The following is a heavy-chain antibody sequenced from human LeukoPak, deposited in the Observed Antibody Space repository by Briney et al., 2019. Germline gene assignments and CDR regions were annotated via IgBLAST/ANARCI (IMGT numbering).Heavy chain of an antibody. Sequence: GGALRLSCAASGFTLNNYSMNWVRQAPGKGLEWVSYISTSSSTRYYADSVKGRFTISRDNAMNSLYLQMNSLRAEDTAVYYSVRTRDPPTYYYFYMDVWGKGTTVTVSS. J-gene: IGHJ6*03. V-gene: IGHV3-48*04. CDR2: ISTSSSTR. CDR3: VRTRDPPTYYYFYMDV. CDR1: GFTLNNYS. D-gene: IGHD1-1*01.